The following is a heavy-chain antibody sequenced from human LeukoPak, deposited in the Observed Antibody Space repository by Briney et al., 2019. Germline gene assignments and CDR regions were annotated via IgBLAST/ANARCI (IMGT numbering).Heavy chain of an antibody. Sequence: QPGRSLRLSCAASGFTFSSYAMSWVRQAPGKGLEWVSAISGSGGSTYYADSVKGRFTISRDNSKNTLYLQMNSLRAEDTAVYYCAKDPLGIVVVPAAAPDDYWGQGTLVTVSS. J-gene: IGHJ4*02. CDR3: AKDPLGIVVVPAAAPDDY. V-gene: IGHV3-23*01. D-gene: IGHD2-2*03. CDR1: GFTFSSYA. CDR2: ISGSGGST.